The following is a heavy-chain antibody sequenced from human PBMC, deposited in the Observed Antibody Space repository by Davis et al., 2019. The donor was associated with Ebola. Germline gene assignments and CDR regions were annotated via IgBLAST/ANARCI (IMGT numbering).Heavy chain of an antibody. J-gene: IGHJ5*02. Sequence: ASVKVSCKASGYTFTSYGISWVRQAPGKGLEWMGGFDPDDGETIYAQKFQGRVTMTEDTSTDTAYMELSSLRSEDTAVYYCATDLTPYSSGWYNWFDPWGQGTLVTVSS. CDR2: FDPDDGET. CDR1: GYTFTSYG. V-gene: IGHV1-24*01. CDR3: ATDLTPYSSGWYNWFDP. D-gene: IGHD6-19*01.